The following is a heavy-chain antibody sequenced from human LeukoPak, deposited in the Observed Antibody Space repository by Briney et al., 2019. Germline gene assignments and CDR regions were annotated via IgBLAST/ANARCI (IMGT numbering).Heavy chain of an antibody. CDR1: GGSFSGYY. V-gene: IGHV4-34*01. Sequence: PSETLSLTCAVYGGSFSGYYWSWIRQPPGKGLEWIGEINHSGSTNYNPSLKSRVTISVDTSKSQFSLKLSSVTAADTAVYYCATPDSSGYYYLYWGQGTLVTVSS. CDR2: INHSGST. J-gene: IGHJ4*02. D-gene: IGHD3-22*01. CDR3: ATPDSSGYYYLY.